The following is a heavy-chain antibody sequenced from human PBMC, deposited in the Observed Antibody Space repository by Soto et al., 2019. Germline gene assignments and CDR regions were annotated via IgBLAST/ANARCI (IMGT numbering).Heavy chain of an antibody. D-gene: IGHD3-9*01. CDR3: ARDRYFDWLPNMPFDY. CDR1: GFTFSSYA. V-gene: IGHV3-30-3*01. CDR2: ISYDGSNK. Sequence: QVQLVESGGGVVQPGRSLRLSCAASGFTFSSYAMHWVRQAPGKGLEWVAVISYDGSNKYYADSVKGRFTISRDNSKNTLYLQMNSLRAEDTAVYYCARDRYFDWLPNMPFDYWCQGTLVTVSS. J-gene: IGHJ4*02.